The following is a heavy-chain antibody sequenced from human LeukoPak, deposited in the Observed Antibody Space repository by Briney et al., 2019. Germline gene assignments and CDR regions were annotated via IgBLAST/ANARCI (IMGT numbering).Heavy chain of an antibody. Sequence: GLEWIXXXXHSGSTNYNPSLKSRVTISVDTSKNQFSLKLSSVTVADTAVYYCARLGIVVVPAAISGMDVWGKGTTVTVSS. D-gene: IGHD2-2*02. J-gene: IGHJ6*04. CDR2: XXHSGST. V-gene: IGHV4-34*01. CDR3: ARLGIVVVPAAISGMDV.